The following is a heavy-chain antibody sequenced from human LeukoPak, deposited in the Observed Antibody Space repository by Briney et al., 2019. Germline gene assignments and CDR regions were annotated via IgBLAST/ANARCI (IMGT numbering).Heavy chain of an antibody. CDR1: GGSISSSSYY. CDR2: IYYSGST. D-gene: IGHD2-15*01. CDR3: ARRIGYCSGGTCSLFDY. Sequence: SETLSLTCTVSGGSISSSSYYWGWIRQPPGKGLEWIGSIYYSGSTYYNPSLKSRVTISVDTSKNQLSLKLSSVTAADTAVYYCARRIGYCSGGTCSLFDYWGQGTLVTVSS. J-gene: IGHJ4*02. V-gene: IGHV4-39*07.